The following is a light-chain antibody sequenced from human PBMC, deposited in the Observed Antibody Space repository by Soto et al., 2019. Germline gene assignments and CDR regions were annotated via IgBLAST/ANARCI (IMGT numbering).Light chain of an antibody. CDR2: EVS. Sequence: QSALTQAASVSGSPGQSITISCTGTSSDVGGYNYVSWYQQHPGKAPKLMIYEVSNRPSGVSNRFSGSKSGNTASLTISGLQAEDEADYYCSSYTSSSSWVFGGGTKLIVL. CDR3: SSYTSSSSWV. V-gene: IGLV2-14*01. CDR1: SSDVGGYNY. J-gene: IGLJ3*02.